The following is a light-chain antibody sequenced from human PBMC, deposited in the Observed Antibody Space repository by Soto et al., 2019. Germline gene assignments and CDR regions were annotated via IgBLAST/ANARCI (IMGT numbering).Light chain of an antibody. CDR2: GAS. V-gene: IGKV3-20*01. J-gene: IGKJ4*01. CDR1: HKGSSTY. Sequence: EIVLTHSSATLPLSSGERATLPCRLAHKGSSTYLIWYQQKPGQAPRLLIYGASNRATGIPDRFSGSGSGTDFTLTISRLEPEDFEVYYCQQYNNWPFTFGGGTKVDIK. CDR3: QQYNNWPFT.